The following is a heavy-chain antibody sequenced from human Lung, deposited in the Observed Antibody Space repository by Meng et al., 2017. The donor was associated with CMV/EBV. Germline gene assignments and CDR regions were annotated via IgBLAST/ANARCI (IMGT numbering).Heavy chain of an antibody. CDR1: GFSFGDYA. D-gene: IGHD3-3*01. V-gene: IGHV3-49*04. Sequence: GESLKISCTASGFSFGDYAMNWVRQAPGKGLEWVGFIRSKGYGGTREYAASVKGRFTISRDDSKTIAYLQMNSLKTEDTAVYYCTRGGTIFGMVTSFDYWGQRTLVTVSS. CDR2: IRSKGYGGTR. CDR3: TRGGTIFGMVTSFDY. J-gene: IGHJ4*02.